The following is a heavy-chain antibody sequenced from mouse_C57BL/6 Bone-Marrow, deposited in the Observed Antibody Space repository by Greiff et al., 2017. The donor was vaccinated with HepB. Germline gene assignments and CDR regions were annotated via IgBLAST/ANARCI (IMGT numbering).Heavy chain of an antibody. Sequence: VQLQQPGAELVKPGASVKLSCKASGYTFTSYWMHWVKQRPGQGLEWIGMIHPNSGSTNYNEKFKSKATLTVDKSSSTAYMQLSSLTSEDSAVYYCALLYYYGSSYYAMDYWGQGTSVTVSS. D-gene: IGHD1-1*01. CDR3: ALLYYYGSSYYAMDY. CDR1: GYTFTSYW. J-gene: IGHJ4*01. V-gene: IGHV1-64*01. CDR2: IHPNSGST.